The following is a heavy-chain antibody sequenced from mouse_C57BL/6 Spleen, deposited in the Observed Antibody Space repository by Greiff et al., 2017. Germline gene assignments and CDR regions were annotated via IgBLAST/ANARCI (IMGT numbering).Heavy chain of an antibody. D-gene: IGHD1-1*01. CDR3: ARGGYYGSSYFDY. J-gene: IGHJ2*01. Sequence: QVQLQQSGAELVRPGTSVKVSCKASGYAFTNYLIEWVKQRPGQGLEWIGVINPGSGGTNYNEKFKGKATLTADNTSSTAYMQLSSLTSEDSAVYFCARGGYYGSSYFDYWGQGTTLTVSS. CDR2: INPGSGGT. V-gene: IGHV1-54*01. CDR1: GYAFTNYL.